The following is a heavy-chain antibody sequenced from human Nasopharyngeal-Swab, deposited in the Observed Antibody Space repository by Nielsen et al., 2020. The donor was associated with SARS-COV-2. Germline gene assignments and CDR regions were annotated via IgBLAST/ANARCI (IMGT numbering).Heavy chain of an antibody. CDR2: IYPGDSDT. J-gene: IGHJ4*02. Sequence: GESLKISCQGSAYTFSNYWIGWVRQMPGKGLEWMGVIYPGDSDTRYNPSPQRQVTISVVKSISTAYLQWNSLQASDSAIYYCARGYSSGWYDYWGQGALVTVSS. CDR1: AYTFSNYW. CDR3: ARGYSSGWYDY. D-gene: IGHD6-19*01. V-gene: IGHV5-51*01.